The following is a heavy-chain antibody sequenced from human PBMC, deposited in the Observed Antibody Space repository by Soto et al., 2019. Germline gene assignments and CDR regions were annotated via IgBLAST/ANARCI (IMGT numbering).Heavy chain of an antibody. CDR3: AHSAYDYIWGSYRPKLIYYMDV. V-gene: IGHV2-5*02. CDR2: IYWDDDK. Sequence: SGPTLVNPTQTLTLTCTFSGFSLSTSGVGVGWIRQPPGKALEWLALIYWDDDKRYSPSLKSRLTITKDTSKNQVVLKMTNMDPVDTATYYCAHSAYDYIWGSYRPKLIYYMDVWGKGTTVTVSS. CDR1: GFSLSTSGVG. J-gene: IGHJ6*03. D-gene: IGHD3-16*02.